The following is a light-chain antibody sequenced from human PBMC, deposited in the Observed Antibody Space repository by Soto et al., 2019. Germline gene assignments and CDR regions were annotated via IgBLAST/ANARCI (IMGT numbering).Light chain of an antibody. CDR2: GVS. Sequence: EIVLTQSPATLSLSPGERATLSCRASQSVSNNFLAWYQQKPGQAPRLLIYGVSSGATGIPDRFSGSGSGTDFTLTISRLEPEDFAVYYCQHYGSSVLTFGQGTRLEIK. V-gene: IGKV3-20*01. CDR3: QHYGSSVLT. J-gene: IGKJ5*01. CDR1: QSVSNNF.